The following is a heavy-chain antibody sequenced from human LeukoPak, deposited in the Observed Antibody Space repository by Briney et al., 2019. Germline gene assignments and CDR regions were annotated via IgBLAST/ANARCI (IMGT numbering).Heavy chain of an antibody. V-gene: IGHV3-7*03. CDR3: ARDTARSYGSAHDY. J-gene: IGHJ4*02. CDR2: IKDDGSEK. Sequence: GGSLRLSCAASGFTFSNYWMSWVRQAPGKGLEWVAYIKDDGSEKYYVDSVKGRFTISRDNAKNSLYLQMNSLRDEDTAVYHCARDTARSYGSAHDYWGQGTLVTVSS. CDR1: GFTFSNYW. D-gene: IGHD3-10*01.